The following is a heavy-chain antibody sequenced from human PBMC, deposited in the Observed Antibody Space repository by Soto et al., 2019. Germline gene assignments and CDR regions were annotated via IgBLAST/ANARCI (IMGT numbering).Heavy chain of an antibody. D-gene: IGHD6-13*01. Sequence: EVHLVESGRGLVQPGGSLRLSCAASGFTFSSYSLNWVRQAPGKGLEWVSYITSSGTTVYYADSVRGRFTISRDNAKNSLYLQMNGLRDDATAVYYCARGSSNWAYYFDFWGQGTLVTVSS. J-gene: IGHJ4*02. V-gene: IGHV3-48*02. CDR1: GFTFSSYS. CDR2: ITSSGTTV. CDR3: ARGSSNWAYYFDF.